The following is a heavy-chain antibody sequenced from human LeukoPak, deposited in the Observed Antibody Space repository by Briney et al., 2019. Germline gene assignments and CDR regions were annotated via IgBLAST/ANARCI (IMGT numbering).Heavy chain of an antibody. J-gene: IGHJ4*01. CDR2: IYYSGST. Sequence: PSETLSLTCTVSGGSISSYYWSWIRQPPGKGLEWIGYIYYSGSTNYNPSLKSRVTISVDTSKNQFSLKLSSVTAADTAVYYCARRDGYISAIDYWGQEPWSPSPQ. V-gene: IGHV4-59*01. CDR1: GGSISSYY. D-gene: IGHD5-24*01. CDR3: ARRDGYISAIDY.